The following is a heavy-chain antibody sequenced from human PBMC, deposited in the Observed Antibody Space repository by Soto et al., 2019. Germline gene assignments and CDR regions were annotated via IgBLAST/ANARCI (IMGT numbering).Heavy chain of an antibody. CDR3: AKDPQYYYGSGSYSDSFDY. Sequence: PGGSLRLSCAASGFTFSSYAMSWVRQAPGKGLEWVSAISGSGGSTYYADSVKGRFTISRDNSKNTLYLQMNSLRAEDTAVYYCAKDPQYYYGSGSYSDSFDYWGQGTLVTVSS. CDR1: GFTFSSYA. J-gene: IGHJ4*02. CDR2: ISGSGGST. D-gene: IGHD3-10*01. V-gene: IGHV3-23*01.